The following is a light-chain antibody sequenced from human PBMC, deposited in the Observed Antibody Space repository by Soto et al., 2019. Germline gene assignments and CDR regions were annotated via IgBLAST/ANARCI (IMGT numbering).Light chain of an antibody. J-gene: IGKJ1*01. CDR1: QSLLYSSKNKNY. CDR2: WAS. CDR3: QQYYSTPRT. V-gene: IGKV4-1*01. Sequence: DIVMTQSPDSLAVSLGERATINCKSSQSLLYSSKNKNYLAWYQQKPGQPPNLLIYWASTRESGVPDRFSGSGSGTEVPLTISSRQAEDVAVYYCQQYYSTPRTFGQGTKVEIK.